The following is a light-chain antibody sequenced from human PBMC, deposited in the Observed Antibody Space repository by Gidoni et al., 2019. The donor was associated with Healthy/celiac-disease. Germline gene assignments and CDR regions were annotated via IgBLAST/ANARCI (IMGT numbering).Light chain of an antibody. Sequence: HSALTHTRPVPGSPGDSVTISCTGTSSDVGGYNYVSWYQQQPGKAPKLMIYDVSKRPLGVPDRFSGSKSGNTASLTISGLQAEDEADYYGCSYAGSYTWVFGGGTKLTVL. CDR1: SSDVGGYNY. CDR3: CSYAGSYTWV. CDR2: DVS. J-gene: IGLJ3*02. V-gene: IGLV2-11*01.